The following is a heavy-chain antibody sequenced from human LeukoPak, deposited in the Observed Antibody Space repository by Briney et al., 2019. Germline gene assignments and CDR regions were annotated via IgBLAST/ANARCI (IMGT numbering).Heavy chain of an antibody. CDR3: ARVVGYYDSSGYYYDGMDV. CDR1: GFTFSSYA. D-gene: IGHD3-22*01. Sequence: GGSLRLSCAASGFTFSSYAMSWVRQAPGKGLEWVSSISSGGGSANYADSVKGRFTISRDNSKNTVYLQMNSLRAEDTAVYYCARVVGYYDSSGYYYDGMDVWGQGTTVTVPS. V-gene: IGHV3-23*01. CDR2: ISSGGGSA. J-gene: IGHJ6*02.